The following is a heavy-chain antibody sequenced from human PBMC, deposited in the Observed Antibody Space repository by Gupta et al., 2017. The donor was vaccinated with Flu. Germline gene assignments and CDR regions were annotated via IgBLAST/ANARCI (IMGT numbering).Heavy chain of an antibody. CDR1: GFSFSDYS. J-gene: IGHJ4*02. Sequence: EVQLVESGGGLVQPGGSLRLSCAATGFSFSDYSMNWVRQAPGKGLEWVSYISSTSRTIYYADSVKGRFTISRDNDKNSLYLQTNSLRAEDTAVYYCARDPDTPFIRVFDLWGQGTLLTVTS. CDR2: ISSTSRTI. CDR3: ARDPDTPFIRVFDL. V-gene: IGHV3-48*01. D-gene: IGHD1-14*01.